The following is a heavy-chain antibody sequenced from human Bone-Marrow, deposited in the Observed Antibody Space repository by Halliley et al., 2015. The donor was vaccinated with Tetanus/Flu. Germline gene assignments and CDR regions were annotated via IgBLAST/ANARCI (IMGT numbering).Heavy chain of an antibody. CDR3: ARDNGIAVAEFDP. CDR2: IFSSGNS. D-gene: IGHD6-19*01. J-gene: IGHJ5*02. CDR1: GDSINDYY. Sequence: LRLSCSVSGDSINDYYWSWVRQPPGKGLEWIAYIFSSGNSDYNPSLKSRATISIDTSKNRVSLQLRSMTAADTAVYYCARDNGIAVAEFDPWGQGTLVTVSS. V-gene: IGHV4-59*01.